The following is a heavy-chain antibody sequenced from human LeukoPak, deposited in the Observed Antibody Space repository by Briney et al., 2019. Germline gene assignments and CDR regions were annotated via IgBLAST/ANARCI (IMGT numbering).Heavy chain of an antibody. CDR1: GGSISSYY. CDR2: IYTTGNA. D-gene: IGHD3-22*01. Sequence: SETLSLTYTVSGGSISSYYWSWIRQPAGKGLEWIGRIYTTGNANYNPSLKSRVTMSIDTSKKQFSLNLSSVTAADTAVYYCARGKYYYDSNSSYRYFDPWGQGTLVTVSS. CDR3: ARGKYYYDSNSSYRYFDP. V-gene: IGHV4-4*07. J-gene: IGHJ5*02.